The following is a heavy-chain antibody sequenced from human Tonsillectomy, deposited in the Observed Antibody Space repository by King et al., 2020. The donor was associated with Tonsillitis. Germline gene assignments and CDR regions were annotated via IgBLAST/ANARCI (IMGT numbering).Heavy chain of an antibody. V-gene: IGHV4-30-2*01. D-gene: IGHD3-22*01. Sequence: LQLQESGSGLVKPSQTLSLTCAVSGGSISCGGYSWSWIRQPPGKGLEWIGYIYHSGSTYYNPSLKSRVTISVDRSKNQFSLKLSSVTAADTAVYYCARARNYYDSSGYYSEGPFDYWGQGTLVTVSS. J-gene: IGHJ4*02. CDR2: IYHSGST. CDR3: ARARNYYDSSGYYSEGPFDY. CDR1: GGSISCGGYS.